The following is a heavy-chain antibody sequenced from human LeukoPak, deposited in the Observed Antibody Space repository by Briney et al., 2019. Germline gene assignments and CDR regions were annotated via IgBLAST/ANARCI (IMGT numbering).Heavy chain of an antibody. CDR3: AKPPPDSSSWLFDY. D-gene: IGHD6-13*01. CDR2: ITGSGGST. CDR1: GFTFSSYA. J-gene: IGHJ4*02. Sequence: GGSLRLSCAASGFTFSSYAMSWVRQAPGKGLQWVSTITGSGGSTYYADSVKGRFTISTDNSKDTLYLQMNSLRAEDTAVYYCAKPPPDSSSWLFDYWGQGTLVTVSS. V-gene: IGHV3-23*01.